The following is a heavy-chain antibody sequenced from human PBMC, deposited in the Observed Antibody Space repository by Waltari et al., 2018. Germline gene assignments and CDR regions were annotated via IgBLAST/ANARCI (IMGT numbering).Heavy chain of an antibody. J-gene: IGHJ6*02. D-gene: IGHD3-3*02. CDR3: ARQAHLSYYGMDV. CDR1: GYSISSGYY. CDR2: IYHSGRT. V-gene: IGHV4-38-2*01. Sequence: QVQLQESGPGLVKPSETLSLTCAVSGYSISSGYYWGWIRQPPGKGLEWIGSIYHSGRTYYNPSLKSRVTISVDTSKNQFSLKLSSVTAADTAVYYCARQAHLSYYGMDVWGQGTTVTVSS.